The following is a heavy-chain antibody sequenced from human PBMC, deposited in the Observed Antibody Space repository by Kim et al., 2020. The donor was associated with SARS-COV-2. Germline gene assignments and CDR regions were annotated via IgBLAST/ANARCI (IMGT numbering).Heavy chain of an antibody. J-gene: IGHJ3*02. CDR3: ARGVSSSHFLDAFDI. Sequence: SETLSLTCTVSGGSISSGGYYWSWIRQHPGKGLEWIGYIYYSGSTYYNPSLKSRVTISVDTSKNQFSLKLSSVTAADTAVYYCARGVSSSHFLDAFDIWGQGTMVTVSS. CDR2: IYYSGST. D-gene: IGHD6-13*01. CDR1: GGSISSGGYY. V-gene: IGHV4-31*03.